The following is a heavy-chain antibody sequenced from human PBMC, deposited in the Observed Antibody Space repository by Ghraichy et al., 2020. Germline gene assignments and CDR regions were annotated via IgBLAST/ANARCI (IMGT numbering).Heavy chain of an antibody. D-gene: IGHD3-3*01. J-gene: IGHJ4*02. CDR3: AKDGTLSRDFWSGYYSDY. CDR1: GFTFSSYA. CDR2: ISGSGAST. Sequence: GGSLRLSCAASGFTFSSYAMSWVRQAPGKGLEWVSAISGSGASTYYADSVKGRFTISRDNSKNTLYLQMNSLGAEDTAVYSCAKDGTLSRDFWSGYYSDYCGQGTLVTVSS. V-gene: IGHV3-23*01.